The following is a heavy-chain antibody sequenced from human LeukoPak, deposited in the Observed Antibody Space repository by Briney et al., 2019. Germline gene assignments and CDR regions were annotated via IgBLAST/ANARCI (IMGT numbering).Heavy chain of an antibody. J-gene: IGHJ3*01. V-gene: IGHV4-30-2*01. CDR1: GGSISSGGYS. Sequence: SETLSLTCAVSGGSISSGGYSWSWIRQPPGKGLEWIGYIYHSGSTYYNPSLKSRVTISVDRSKNQFSLKMTSVTAADTAVYYCARDPTTVTKGLDVWGQGTMVTVSS. D-gene: IGHD4-17*01. CDR3: ARDPTTVTKGLDV. CDR2: IYHSGST.